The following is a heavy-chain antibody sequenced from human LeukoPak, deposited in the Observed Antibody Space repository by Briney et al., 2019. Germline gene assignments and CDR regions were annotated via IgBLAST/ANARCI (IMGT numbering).Heavy chain of an antibody. J-gene: IGHJ4*02. D-gene: IGHD6-19*01. CDR3: ASGPLIAVAAPFDY. Sequence: PSETLSLTCTVSGGSISSYYWSWIRQPAGKGLEWIGRIYTSGSTNYNPSLKSRVTISVDTSKNQFSLKLSSVTAADTAVYYCASGPLIAVAAPFDYWGQGTLVTVSS. CDR1: GGSISSYY. V-gene: IGHV4-4*07. CDR2: IYTSGST.